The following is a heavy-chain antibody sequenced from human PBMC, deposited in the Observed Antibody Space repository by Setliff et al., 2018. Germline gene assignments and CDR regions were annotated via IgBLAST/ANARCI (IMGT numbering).Heavy chain of an antibody. CDR3: VRAFWTYSDHASLACFDY. D-gene: IGHD5-12*01. J-gene: IGHJ4*02. V-gene: IGHV3-48*01. CDR1: GFAFSSIW. Sequence: GGSLRLSCAASASGFAFSSIWMNWVRQAPGKGLEWISYISSTSGTIYYADSVKGRFTISRDNAKNSLYLQMNNLRAEDTALYYCVRAFWTYSDHASLACFDYWGQGALVTVSS. CDR2: ISSTSGTI.